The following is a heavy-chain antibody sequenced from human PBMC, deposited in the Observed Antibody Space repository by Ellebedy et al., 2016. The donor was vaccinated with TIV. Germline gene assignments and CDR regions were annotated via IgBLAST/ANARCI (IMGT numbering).Heavy chain of an antibody. CDR1: GGSFSGYY. CDR2: INHSGST. J-gene: IGHJ5*02. D-gene: IGHD2-21*02. Sequence: SETLSLXXAVYGGSFSGYYWSWIRQPPGKGLEWIGEINHSGSTNYNPSLKSRVTISVDTSKNQFSLKLSSVTAADTAVYYCAREEKGCGDCYPPGDWFDPWGQGTLVTVSS. V-gene: IGHV4-34*01. CDR3: AREEKGCGDCYPPGDWFDP.